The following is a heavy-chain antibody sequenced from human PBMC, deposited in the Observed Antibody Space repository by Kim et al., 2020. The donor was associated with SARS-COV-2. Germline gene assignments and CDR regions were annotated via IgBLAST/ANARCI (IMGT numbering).Heavy chain of an antibody. Sequence: SETLSLTCTVSGGSISSSSYYWGWIRQPPGKGLEWIGSIYYSGSTYYNPSLKSRVTISVDTSKNQFSLKLSSVTAADTAVYYCARIAVAGLILYYYYGMDVWGQGTTVTGS. J-gene: IGHJ6*02. D-gene: IGHD6-19*01. CDR3: ARIAVAGLILYYYYGMDV. V-gene: IGHV4-39*01. CDR2: IYYSGST. CDR1: GGSISSSSYY.